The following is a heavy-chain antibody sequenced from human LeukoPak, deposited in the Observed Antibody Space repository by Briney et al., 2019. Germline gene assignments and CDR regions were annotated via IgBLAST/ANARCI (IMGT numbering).Heavy chain of an antibody. Sequence: GGSLRLSCAASGFTFSDYYVSWIRQAPGKGLEEGSYISSSGSTIYYADSVKGRFTISRDNAKNSLYLQMNSLRAEDTAVYYCARVKGSGSYYSRYQYYYMDVWGKGTTVTVSS. D-gene: IGHD3-10*01. CDR3: ARVKGSGSYYSRYQYYYMDV. V-gene: IGHV3-11*01. J-gene: IGHJ6*03. CDR2: ISSSGSTI. CDR1: GFTFSDYY.